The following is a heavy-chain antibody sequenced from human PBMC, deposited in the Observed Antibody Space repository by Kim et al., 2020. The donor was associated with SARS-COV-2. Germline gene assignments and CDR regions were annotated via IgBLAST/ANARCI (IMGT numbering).Heavy chain of an antibody. CDR2: INAGNGNI. D-gene: IGHD2-21*02. Sequence: ASVKVSCKASGYIFTDYAIQWVRQAPGQGLEWLGWINAGNGNIKYSQNFQGRATLTWDTSANTAYMELSSLRSGDTAVYYCARDLLHTDFYFWGQGTLVTVSS. CDR1: GYIFTDYA. J-gene: IGHJ4*02. V-gene: IGHV1-3*01. CDR3: ARDLLHTDFYF.